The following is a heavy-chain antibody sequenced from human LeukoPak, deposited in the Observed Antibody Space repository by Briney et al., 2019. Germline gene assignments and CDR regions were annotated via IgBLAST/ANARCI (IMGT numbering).Heavy chain of an antibody. CDR3: AKGRNCDILSGWRKTHNAFDI. V-gene: IGHV3-30*02. D-gene: IGHD3-9*01. CDR2: IRYDGSNK. Sequence: GGSLRLSCAASGFTFSSYGMHWGRQAPGKGLEWVAFIRYDGSNKYYADSVKGRFTISRDNSKNTMYMQMNSLRAEDRAVYYCAKGRNCDILSGWRKTHNAFDIWGQGTMVTVSP. CDR1: GFTFSSYG. J-gene: IGHJ3*02.